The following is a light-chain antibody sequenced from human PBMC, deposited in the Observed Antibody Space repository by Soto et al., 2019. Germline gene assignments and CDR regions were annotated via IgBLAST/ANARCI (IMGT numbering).Light chain of an antibody. J-gene: IGLJ1*01. CDR2: DVS. V-gene: IGLV2-11*01. Sequence: QSALTQPRSVSGSPGQSVTISCTGTSSDVGGYNYVSWHQQHPGKAPKLMIYDVSKRPSGVPDRFSGSKSGNTASLTISGLLAEDEADYYCCSYAGSYVFGTGTKLTVL. CDR3: CSYAGSYV. CDR1: SSDVGGYNY.